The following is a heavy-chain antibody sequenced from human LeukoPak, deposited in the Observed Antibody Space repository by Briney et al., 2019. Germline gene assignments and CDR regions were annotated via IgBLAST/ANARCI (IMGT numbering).Heavy chain of an antibody. J-gene: IGHJ6*02. CDR2: IIPIFGTA. V-gene: IGHV1-69*13. Sequence: ASGKVACKASGGTFSSYAISWVRQAPGQGLEWMGGIIPIFGTANYAQKFQGRVTITADESTSTAYMELSSLRSEDAAVYCCARLAAADHYYYGMDVWGQGTTVTVSS. CDR3: ARLAAADHYYYGMDV. CDR1: GGTFSSYA. D-gene: IGHD6-13*01.